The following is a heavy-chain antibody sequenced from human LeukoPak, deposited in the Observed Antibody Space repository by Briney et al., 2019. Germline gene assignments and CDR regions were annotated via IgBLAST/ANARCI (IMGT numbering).Heavy chain of an antibody. Sequence: AASVKVSCKASGYTFRSYDINWVRQATGQGLEWMGWMNPNSGNTGYAQKFQGRVTMTRNTSITTVYMELSSLRSEDTAIYYCARGGYQDTSGYLIDYWGQGTLVTVSS. CDR3: ARGGYQDTSGYLIDY. J-gene: IGHJ4*02. V-gene: IGHV1-8*02. D-gene: IGHD3-22*01. CDR1: GYTFRSYD. CDR2: MNPNSGNT.